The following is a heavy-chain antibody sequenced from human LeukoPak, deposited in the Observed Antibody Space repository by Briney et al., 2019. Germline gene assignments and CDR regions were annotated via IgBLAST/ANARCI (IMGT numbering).Heavy chain of an antibody. CDR1: GYTFTSYG. V-gene: IGHV1-18*01. CDR2: ISAYNGNT. D-gene: IGHD5-18*01. J-gene: IGHJ4*02. CDR3: ARGIQLWDQRKGSTNDY. Sequence: GASVKVSCKASGYTFTSYGISWVRQAPGQGLERMGWISAYNGNTNYAQKLQGRVTMTTDTSTSTAYMELRSLRSDDTAVYYCARGIQLWDQRKGSTNDYWGQGTLVTVSS.